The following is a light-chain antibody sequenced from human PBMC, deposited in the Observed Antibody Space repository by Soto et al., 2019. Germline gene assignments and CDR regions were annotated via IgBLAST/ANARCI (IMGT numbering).Light chain of an antibody. CDR3: QQYGSSGT. CDR1: QSVSNTY. V-gene: IGKV3-20*01. J-gene: IGKJ1*01. Sequence: ENVLTQSSGTLSLSPVERAILYCRASQSVSNTYLAWYQQKPGQAPRLLIYGASNRATGIPDRFSGSGSGTDFTLTISRLEPEEFAAYYCQQYGSSGTFGQGTKVDI. CDR2: GAS.